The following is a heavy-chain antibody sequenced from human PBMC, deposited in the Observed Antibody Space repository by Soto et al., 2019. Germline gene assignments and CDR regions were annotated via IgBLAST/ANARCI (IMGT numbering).Heavy chain of an antibody. CDR2: INPNSGGT. V-gene: IGHV1-2*02. CDR1: GYTFTGYY. Sequence: ASVKVSCKASGYTFTGYYMHWVRQAPGQGLEWMGWINPNSGGTNYAQKFQGRVTMTRDTSISTAYMELSRLRSDDTAVYYCVRVQPLHYYYGMDVWGQGTTVTVSS. J-gene: IGHJ6*02. CDR3: VRVQPLHYYYGMDV.